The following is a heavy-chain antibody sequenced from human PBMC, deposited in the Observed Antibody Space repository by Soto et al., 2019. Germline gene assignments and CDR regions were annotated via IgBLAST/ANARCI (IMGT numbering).Heavy chain of an antibody. J-gene: IGHJ6*02. Sequence: GGSLRLSCAASGFTFSSYSMNWVRQAPGKGLEWVSSISSSSSYIYYADSVKGRFTISRDNAKNSLYLQMNSLRAEDTAVYYCARRNCSGGSCHVWYYYYGMDVWGQGTTVTVSS. CDR1: GFTFSSYS. V-gene: IGHV3-21*01. CDR2: ISSSSSYI. CDR3: ARRNCSGGSCHVWYYYYGMDV. D-gene: IGHD2-15*01.